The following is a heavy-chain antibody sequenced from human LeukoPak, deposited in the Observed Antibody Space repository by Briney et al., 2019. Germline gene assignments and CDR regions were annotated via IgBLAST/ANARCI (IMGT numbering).Heavy chain of an antibody. V-gene: IGHV4-4*09. Sequence: SETLSLTCTVSGGSISGYYWSWIRQPPGQGLEWIAYIHSNGYTNYNPSLKSRVTISVDTSKNQFSLKVTSVIAADTAMYYCTKREGPMSGSYDYFDPWGQGTLVTVS. CDR1: GGSISGYY. CDR3: TKREGPMSGSYDYFDP. CDR2: IHSNGYT. D-gene: IGHD1-26*01. J-gene: IGHJ5*02.